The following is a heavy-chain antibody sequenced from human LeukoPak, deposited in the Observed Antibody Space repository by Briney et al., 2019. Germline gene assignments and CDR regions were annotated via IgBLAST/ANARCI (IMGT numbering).Heavy chain of an antibody. CDR1: GGSISSGGYY. CDR3: ARVPYQLPTNLNWFDP. Sequence: KPSETLPLTCTVSGGSISSGGYYWSWIRQHPGKGLEWIGYIYYSGSTYYNPSLKSRVTISVDTSKNQFSLTLSSVTATDTAVYYCARVPYQLPTNLNWFDPWGQGTLVTVSS. J-gene: IGHJ5*02. D-gene: IGHD2-2*01. CDR2: IYYSGST. V-gene: IGHV4-31*03.